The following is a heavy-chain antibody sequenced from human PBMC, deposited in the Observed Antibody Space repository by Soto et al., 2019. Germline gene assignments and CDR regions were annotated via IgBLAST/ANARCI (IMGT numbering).Heavy chain of an antibody. CDR3: ARANSGYDYYYYYYGMDV. CDR1: GGTFSSYA. J-gene: IGHJ6*02. V-gene: IGHV1-69*13. Sequence: SVKVSCKASGGTFSSYAISWVRQAPGQGLEWMGGIIPIFGTANYAQKFQGRVTITADESTSTAYMELSSLRSEDTAVYYCARANSGYDYYYYYYGMDVWGQGTTVTVSS. CDR2: IIPIFGTA. D-gene: IGHD5-12*01.